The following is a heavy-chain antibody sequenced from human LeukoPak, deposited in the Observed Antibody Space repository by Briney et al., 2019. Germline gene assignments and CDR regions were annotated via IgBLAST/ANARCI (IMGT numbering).Heavy chain of an antibody. J-gene: IGHJ4*02. V-gene: IGHV4-59*01. D-gene: IGHD4-17*01. CDR1: GGSISSYY. CDR2: INYSGST. Sequence: SETLSLTCTVSGGSISSYYWSWIRQPPGKGLEWIGYINYSGSTNYNPSLKSRVTMSVDTSKNQFSLKLSSVTSTDTAMYYCAREGRRDYVYFDHWGQGSLVTVSS. CDR3: AREGRRDYVYFDH.